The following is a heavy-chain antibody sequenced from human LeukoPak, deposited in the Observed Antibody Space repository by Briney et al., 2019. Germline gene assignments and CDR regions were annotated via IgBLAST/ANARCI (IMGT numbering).Heavy chain of an antibody. CDR1: GFPFSSYS. Sequence: GGSLRLSCAASGFPFSSYSMNWVRQAPGKGLEWVSYIGSRSTTIYYADSVKGRFTISRDNAKNSLYLQMNSLRAEDTAVYYCTRARSGWYSGPFDPWGQGTLVTVSS. D-gene: IGHD6-19*01. J-gene: IGHJ5*02. CDR3: TRARSGWYSGPFDP. V-gene: IGHV3-48*01. CDR2: IGSRSTTI.